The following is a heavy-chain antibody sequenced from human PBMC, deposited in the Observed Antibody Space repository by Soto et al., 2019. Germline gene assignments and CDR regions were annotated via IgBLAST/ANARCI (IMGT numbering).Heavy chain of an antibody. CDR3: ASRDYDSSGYYERAFDI. V-gene: IGHV1-69*06. CDR2: IIPIFGTA. Sequence: ASFKVSCKASGGTFSSYAISWVRQAPGQGLEWMGGIIPIFGTANYAQKFQGRVTITADKSTSTAYMELSSLRSEDTAVYYCASRDYDSSGYYERAFDIWGQGTMVTVSS. D-gene: IGHD3-22*01. J-gene: IGHJ3*02. CDR1: GGTFSSYA.